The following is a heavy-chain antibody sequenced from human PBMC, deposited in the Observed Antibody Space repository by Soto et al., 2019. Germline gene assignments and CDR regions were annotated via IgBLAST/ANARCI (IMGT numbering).Heavy chain of an antibody. D-gene: IGHD2-2*01. CDR3: ARNRESWVYCSSTSCYYYYGMDV. Sequence: QVQLVQSGAEVKKPGSSVKVSCKASGGTFSSYAISWVRQAPGQGLEWMGGIIPIFGTANYAQKFQGRATITADESTSTAYMELSSLRSEDTAVYYCARNRESWVYCSSTSCYYYYGMDVWGQGTTVTVSS. V-gene: IGHV1-69*01. CDR2: IIPIFGTA. CDR1: GGTFSSYA. J-gene: IGHJ6*02.